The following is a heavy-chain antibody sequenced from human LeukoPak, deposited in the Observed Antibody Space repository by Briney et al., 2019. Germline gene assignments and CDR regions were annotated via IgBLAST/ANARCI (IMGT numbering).Heavy chain of an antibody. V-gene: IGHV4-61*02. J-gene: IGHJ4*02. CDR2: MYTSGST. D-gene: IGHD3-16*01. CDR3: AGMIGYFDF. Sequence: PSETLSLTCTVSGGSVSSGNYYWSWIRQPAGKRPELIGRMYTSGSTHYNPSLKSRVTISRDTSTNQFSLKLTSVTAADTAVYYCAGMIGYFDFWGQGTLVTVSS. CDR1: GGSVSSGNYY.